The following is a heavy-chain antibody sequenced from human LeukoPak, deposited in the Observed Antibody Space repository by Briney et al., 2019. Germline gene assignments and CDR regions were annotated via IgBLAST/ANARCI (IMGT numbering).Heavy chain of an antibody. CDR1: GYSFTSYW. CDR2: IYPGDSYT. Sequence: GESLKISCKGSGYSFTSYWIGWVRQMPGKGLEWMGIIYPGDSYTRFSPSLQGQVTISADKSISTAYLQWSSLKASDTAMYYCARTYCSDSSGYALDYWGQGTLVTVSS. V-gene: IGHV5-51*01. D-gene: IGHD3-22*01. CDR3: ARTYCSDSSGYALDY. J-gene: IGHJ4*02.